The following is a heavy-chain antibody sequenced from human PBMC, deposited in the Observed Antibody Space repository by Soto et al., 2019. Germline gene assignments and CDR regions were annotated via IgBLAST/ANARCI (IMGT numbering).Heavy chain of an antibody. CDR2: IYYSGTT. CDR3: ARREIQGPIDY. Sequence: QVQLQESGPGLVKPSDTLSLTCAVSGYSISSSNWWGWIRQPPGKGLEWIGYIYYSGTTYYNPSLKSRVAMSVYTSKNQYSLKLTAVTAVDTAVYYCARREIQGPIDYWGQGTLVTVSS. V-gene: IGHV4-28*01. J-gene: IGHJ4*02. D-gene: IGHD1-26*01. CDR1: GYSISSSNW.